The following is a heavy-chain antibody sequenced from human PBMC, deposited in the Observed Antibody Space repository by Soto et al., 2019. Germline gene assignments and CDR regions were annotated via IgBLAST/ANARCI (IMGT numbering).Heavy chain of an antibody. D-gene: IGHD1-26*01. J-gene: IGHJ3*02. CDR3: AKEISDHAVTSSRDAFDI. Sequence: GGSLRLSCAASGFTFSSYAMSWVRQAPGKGLEWVSAISGSGGSTYYADSVKGRFTISRDNSKNTLYLQMNSLRAEDTAVYYCAKEISDHAVTSSRDAFDIWGQGTMVTVSS. CDR1: GFTFSSYA. CDR2: ISGSGGST. V-gene: IGHV3-23*01.